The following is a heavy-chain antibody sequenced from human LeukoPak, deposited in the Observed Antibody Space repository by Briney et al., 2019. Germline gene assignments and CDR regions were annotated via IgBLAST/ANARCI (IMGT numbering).Heavy chain of an antibody. J-gene: IGHJ4*02. CDR1: GFTFSSYA. V-gene: IGHV3-30-3*01. CDR3: AKGAYSSIHD. Sequence: PGGSLRLSCAASGFTFSSYAMSWVRQAPGKGLEWVAVISYDGSNKYYADSVKGRFTISRDNAKNSLYLQMNSLRAEDTALYYCAKGAYSSIHDWGQGTLVTVSS. D-gene: IGHD6-13*01. CDR2: ISYDGSNK.